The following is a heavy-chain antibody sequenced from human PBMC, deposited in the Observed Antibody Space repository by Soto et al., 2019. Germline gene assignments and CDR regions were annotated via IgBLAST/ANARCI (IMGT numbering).Heavy chain of an antibody. V-gene: IGHV4-34*01. CDR3: ARTRNLDV. D-gene: IGHD1-1*01. Sequence: QVQLQQWGAGLLKPSETLSLTCAVYGGSLSGYYGKWIRQSPGKGLDWIGESNHTGSTNYNPSLKSRVTKSIDTSKNQFSLKLSSVTAEATAVYYCARTRNLDVWGQATTVIVSS. CDR1: GGSLSGYY. CDR2: SNHTGST. J-gene: IGHJ6*02.